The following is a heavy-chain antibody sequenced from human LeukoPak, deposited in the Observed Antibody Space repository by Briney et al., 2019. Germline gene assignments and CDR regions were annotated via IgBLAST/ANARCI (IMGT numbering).Heavy chain of an antibody. D-gene: IGHD5-24*01. Sequence: ASVKVSCKASGYTFTGYYMHWVRQAPGQGLEWMGWINPNSGGTNYAQKFQGRVTTTRDTSISTAYMELSRLRSDDTAVYYCARWLQQNYYYYMDVWGKGTTVTVSS. CDR3: ARWLQQNYYYYMDV. V-gene: IGHV1-2*02. CDR1: GYTFTGYY. J-gene: IGHJ6*03. CDR2: INPNSGGT.